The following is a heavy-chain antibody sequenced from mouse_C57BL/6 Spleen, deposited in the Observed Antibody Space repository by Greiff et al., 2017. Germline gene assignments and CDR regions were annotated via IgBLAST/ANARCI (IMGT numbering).Heavy chain of an antibody. CDR1: GFTFTDYY. D-gene: IGHD2-1*01. CDR3: ARFYGNYGGRYFDY. J-gene: IGHJ2*01. Sequence: EVKLVESGGGLVQPGGSLSLSCAASGFTFTDYYMSWVRQPPGKALEWLGFIRNKATGYTTEYSASVKGRFTISRDNSQSILYLQMNALRAEDSATYYCARFYGNYGGRYFDYWGQGTTLTVSS. V-gene: IGHV7-3*01. CDR2: IRNKATGYTT.